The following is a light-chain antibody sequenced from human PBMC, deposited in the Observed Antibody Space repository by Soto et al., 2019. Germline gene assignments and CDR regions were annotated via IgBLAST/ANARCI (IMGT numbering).Light chain of an antibody. Sequence: DIQMTQSPSTLSAFVGDRVTITCRASQSISNWLAWYQQKPGKAPKALIYRVSNLESGVPSRFSGSGSGTEFTLTISGLQPDDFATYYCQQYQTYSWTFGQGTKV. V-gene: IGKV1-5*03. J-gene: IGKJ1*01. CDR3: QQYQTYSWT. CDR2: RVS. CDR1: QSISNW.